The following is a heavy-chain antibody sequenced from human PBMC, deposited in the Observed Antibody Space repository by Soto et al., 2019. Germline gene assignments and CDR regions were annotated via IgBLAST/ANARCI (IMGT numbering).Heavy chain of an antibody. Sequence: VASVKVSCKASGYTFTGHYMHWVRQAPGQGLEWMGWINPNSGGTKYPQKFQGRVTMTRYTSITTVYMSLTGLKSDDTAVYYCARDLAKGGGSAGFDYWGQGTLVTVSS. D-gene: IGHD2-15*01. CDR3: ARDLAKGGGSAGFDY. CDR1: GYTFTGHY. CDR2: INPNSGGT. V-gene: IGHV1-2*02. J-gene: IGHJ4*02.